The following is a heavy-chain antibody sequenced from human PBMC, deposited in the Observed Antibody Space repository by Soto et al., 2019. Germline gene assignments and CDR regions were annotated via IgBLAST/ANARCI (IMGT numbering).Heavy chain of an antibody. Sequence: EVQLVESGGGLVKPGGSLRLSCAASGFSFSTYAMHWVRQAPGKGLEWVSSISSNSDYIYYADSLKGRFTISRDNAKNSLYLQMNSLRAEDTAVYYCARTRSVTMVRGSSDETWFDPWGQGTLVTVSS. V-gene: IGHV3-21*01. CDR1: GFSFSTYA. D-gene: IGHD3-10*01. J-gene: IGHJ5*02. CDR2: ISSNSDYI. CDR3: ARTRSVTMVRGSSDETWFDP.